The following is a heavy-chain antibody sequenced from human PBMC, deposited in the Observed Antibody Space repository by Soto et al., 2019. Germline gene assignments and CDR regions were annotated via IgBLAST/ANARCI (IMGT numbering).Heavy chain of an antibody. Sequence: QVQLVESGGGVVQPGRSLRLSCAASGFTFSSYAMHWVRQAPGKGLEWVAVISYEGSNKYYADSVKGRFTISRDNSKNTLYLQMNSLRAEDTAVYYCARESGTMIVVVITNGEYFDYWGQGTLVTVSS. V-gene: IGHV3-30-3*01. CDR2: ISYEGSNK. CDR1: GFTFSSYA. CDR3: ARESGTMIVVVITNGEYFDY. D-gene: IGHD3-22*01. J-gene: IGHJ4*02.